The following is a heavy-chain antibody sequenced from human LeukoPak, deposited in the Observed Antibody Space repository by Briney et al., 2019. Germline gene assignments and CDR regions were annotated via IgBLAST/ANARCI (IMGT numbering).Heavy chain of an antibody. V-gene: IGHV3-9*01. Sequence: PGGSLRLSCAASGFTFDDYAMHWVRQAPGKGLEWVSGISWNSGSIGYADSVKGRFTISRDNSKNTLYLQMNSLRAEDTAVYFCAKVDSSAWYRANDYWGQGTLVTVSS. CDR1: GFTFDDYA. CDR3: AKVDSSAWYRANDY. CDR2: ISWNSGSI. D-gene: IGHD6-19*01. J-gene: IGHJ4*02.